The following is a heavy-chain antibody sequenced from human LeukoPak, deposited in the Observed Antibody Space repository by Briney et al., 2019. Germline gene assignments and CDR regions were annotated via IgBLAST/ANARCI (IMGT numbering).Heavy chain of an antibody. CDR2: IYSGGST. J-gene: IGHJ4*02. Sequence: GGSLRLSCAAYGFTVSSNYMSWVRQAPGKGLEWVSVIYSGGSTYYADSVKGRFTISRDNSKDTLYLQMNSLRAEDTAVYYCARDLDSSLDYWGQGTLVTVSS. D-gene: IGHD3/OR15-3a*01. V-gene: IGHV3-66*02. CDR1: GFTVSSNY. CDR3: ARDLDSSLDY.